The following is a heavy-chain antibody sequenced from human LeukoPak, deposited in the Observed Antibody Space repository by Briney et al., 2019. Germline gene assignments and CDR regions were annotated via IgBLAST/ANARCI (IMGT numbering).Heavy chain of an antibody. CDR2: ISGSGGST. V-gene: IGHV3-23*01. D-gene: IGHD1-7*01. CDR3: AKDREGTIADYFDY. J-gene: IGHJ4*02. CDR1: GFTFSSYA. Sequence: GGSLRLSCAASGFTFSSYAMSWVRQAPGKGLEWVSSISGSGGSTYYADSVKGRFTISRDNSKNTLYLQMKSLRGEDTAVYYCAKDREGTIADYFDYWGQGTLVTVSS.